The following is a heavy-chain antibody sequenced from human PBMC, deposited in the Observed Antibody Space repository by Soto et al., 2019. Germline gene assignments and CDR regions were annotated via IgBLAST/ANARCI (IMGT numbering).Heavy chain of an antibody. V-gene: IGHV4-31*03. CDR1: GGSISSGGYY. CDR2: IYYSGST. Sequence: SETLSLTCTVSGGSISSGGYYWSWIRQHPGKGLEWIGYIYYSGSTYYNPSLKSRVTISVDTSKNQFSLKLSSVTAADTAVYYCVREASSSSWYGGYYFDYWGQGTLVTVSS. J-gene: IGHJ4*02. CDR3: VREASSSSWYGGYYFDY. D-gene: IGHD6-13*01.